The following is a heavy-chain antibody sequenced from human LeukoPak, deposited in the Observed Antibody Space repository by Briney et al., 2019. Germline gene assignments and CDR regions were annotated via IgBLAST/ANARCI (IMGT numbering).Heavy chain of an antibody. Sequence: ASVKVSCEASGYTFTTYYMHWVRQAPGQGLEWMGIINSSGGSTNYAQKFQGRVTMTRDTSTSTVYMELSSLRSEDTAVYYCARDRGQLGIDYWGQGTLVTVSS. V-gene: IGHV1-46*01. CDR2: INSSGGST. J-gene: IGHJ4*02. D-gene: IGHD7-27*01. CDR3: ARDRGQLGIDY. CDR1: GYTFTTYY.